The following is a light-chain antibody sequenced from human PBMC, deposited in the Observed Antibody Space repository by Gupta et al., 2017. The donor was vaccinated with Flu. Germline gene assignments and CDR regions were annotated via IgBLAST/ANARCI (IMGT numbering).Light chain of an antibody. CDR1: QHIGGA. CDR2: YAS. Sequence: EIVLTQSPDFQSVTPKERVTITCRASQHIGGALHWYQQKPDQSPKVLIKYASQSFSGVPSRFSGSGSGTDFTLTINGLETEDAATYYCHQSSDLPWTFGQGTKVEIK. V-gene: IGKV6-21*01. CDR3: HQSSDLPWT. J-gene: IGKJ1*01.